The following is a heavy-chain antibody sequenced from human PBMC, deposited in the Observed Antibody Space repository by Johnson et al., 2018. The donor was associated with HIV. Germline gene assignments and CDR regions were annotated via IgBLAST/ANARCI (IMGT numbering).Heavy chain of an antibody. Sequence: VQLVESGGGLVQPGGSLRLSCAASGFTFGSYVMSWVRQAPGKGLEWVGRIKSKTDGGTTDYAVPVKGRFTISRDDSKKTLYLQMNSLKTEDTAVYYCTTLSDFPDIWGQGTMVTVSS. CDR2: IKSKTDGGTT. CDR3: TTLSDFPDI. J-gene: IGHJ3*02. CDR1: GFTFGSYV. V-gene: IGHV3-15*01. D-gene: IGHD3/OR15-3a*01.